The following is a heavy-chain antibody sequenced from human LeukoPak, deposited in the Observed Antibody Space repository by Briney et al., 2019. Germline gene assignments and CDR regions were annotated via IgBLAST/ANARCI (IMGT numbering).Heavy chain of an antibody. Sequence: ASVKVSCKASGYTFTSYGISWVRQAPGQGLEWMGWISAYNGNTNYAQKLQGRVTMTTDTSTSTAYMELRSLRSDDTAVYYCARDQLVPQEGGGGAFDIWGQGTMVTVSS. CDR3: ARDQLVPQEGGGGAFDI. CDR1: GYTFTSYG. CDR2: ISAYNGNT. D-gene: IGHD6-13*01. V-gene: IGHV1-18*01. J-gene: IGHJ3*02.